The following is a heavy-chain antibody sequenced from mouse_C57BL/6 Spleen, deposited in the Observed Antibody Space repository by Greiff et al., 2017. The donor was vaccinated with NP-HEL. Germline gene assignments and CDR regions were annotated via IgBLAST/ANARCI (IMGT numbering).Heavy chain of an antibody. CDR2: ISYDGSN. J-gene: IGHJ2*01. V-gene: IGHV3-6*01. CDR1: GYSITSGYY. D-gene: IGHD2-1*01. Sequence: EVKLQQSGPGLVKPSQSLSLTCSVTGYSITSGYYWNWIRQFPGNKLEWMGYISYDGSNNYNPSLKNRISITRDTSKNQFFLKLNSVTTEDTATYYWARGGYGNYFDYWGQGTTLTVSS. CDR3: ARGGYGNYFDY.